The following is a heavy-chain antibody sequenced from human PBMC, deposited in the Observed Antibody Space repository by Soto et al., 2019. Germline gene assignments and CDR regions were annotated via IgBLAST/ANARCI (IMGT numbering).Heavy chain of an antibody. CDR3: ARSLFPDAAGSDAFDI. CDR2: IIPIFGTA. J-gene: IGHJ3*02. D-gene: IGHD3-10*01. Sequence: QVQLVQSGAEVKKPGSSVKVSCKASGGTFSSYAISWVRQAPGQGLEWRGGIIPIFGTANYAQKFQGRVTITADESTSTAYMELSSLRSEDTAVYYCARSLFPDAAGSDAFDIWGQGTMVTVSS. V-gene: IGHV1-69*01. CDR1: GGTFSSYA.